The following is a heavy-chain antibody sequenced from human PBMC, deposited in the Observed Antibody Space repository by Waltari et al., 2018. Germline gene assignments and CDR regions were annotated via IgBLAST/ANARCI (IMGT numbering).Heavy chain of an antibody. J-gene: IGHJ4*02. Sequence: QITLKESGPALVKHTQTLTLTCTFSGFSLTTSGLGVGWIRQPPGKALEWLALSFWDDDKRYSPSLKSRLTITKDTSKNQVVLTMTSMDPVDTATYYCTHRQASGLGDYWGQGTLVTVSS. CDR3: THRQASGLGDY. CDR2: SFWDDDK. V-gene: IGHV2-5*02. CDR1: GFSLTTSGLG. D-gene: IGHD3-16*01.